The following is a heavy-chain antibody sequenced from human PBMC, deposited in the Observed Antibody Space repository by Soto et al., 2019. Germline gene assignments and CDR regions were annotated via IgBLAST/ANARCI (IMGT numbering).Heavy chain of an antibody. CDR3: AKDVPKYYDYSNLVSITDGGPSYDSTRDY. Sequence: GGSLRLSCAASGFTFSSYAMSWVRQAPGKGLEWVSAISGSGGSTYYADSVKGRFTISRDNSKNTLYLQMNSLRAEDTAVYYCAKDVPKYYDYSNLVSITDGGPSYDSTRDYWGQGTLVTVSS. J-gene: IGHJ4*02. CDR1: GFTFSSYA. CDR2: ISGSGGST. D-gene: IGHD4-4*01. V-gene: IGHV3-23*01.